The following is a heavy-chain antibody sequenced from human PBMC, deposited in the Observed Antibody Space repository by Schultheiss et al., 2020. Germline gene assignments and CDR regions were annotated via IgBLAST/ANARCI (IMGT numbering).Heavy chain of an antibody. CDR2: IYSSGST. Sequence: GSLRLSCAVYGGSISGYYWSWIRQTPGKGLEWIGYIYSSGSTNYNPSLKSRVTISVDTSKNQFSLKLSSVTAADTAVYYCARDIVGATSYYYYYMDVWGKGTTVTVSS. V-gene: IGHV4-59*12. CDR3: ARDIVGATSYYYYYMDV. J-gene: IGHJ6*03. CDR1: GGSISGYY. D-gene: IGHD1-26*01.